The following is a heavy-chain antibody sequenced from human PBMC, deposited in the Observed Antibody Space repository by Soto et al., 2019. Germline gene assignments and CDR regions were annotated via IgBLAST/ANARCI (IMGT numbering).Heavy chain of an antibody. J-gene: IGHJ4*02. CDR3: AGQWPRPYSGYLRQVDY. D-gene: IGHD5-12*01. CDR1: GGSISSSSYY. Sequence: SETLSLTCTVSGGSISSSSYYWGWIRQPPGKGLEWIGSIYYSGSTYYNPSLKSRVTISVDTSKNQFSLKLSSVTAADTAVYYCAGQWPRPYSGYLRQVDYWGQGTLVTVSS. V-gene: IGHV4-39*01. CDR2: IYYSGST.